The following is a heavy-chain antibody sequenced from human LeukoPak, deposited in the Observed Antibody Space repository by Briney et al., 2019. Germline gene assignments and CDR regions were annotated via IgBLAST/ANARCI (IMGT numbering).Heavy chain of an antibody. CDR1: GFTFSTYA. V-gene: IGHV3-64*04. D-gene: IGHD3-3*01. CDR3: GRSGDFWSGSGVAY. J-gene: IGHJ4*02. CDR2: ISSNGGTT. Sequence: GGSLRLSCSASGFTFSTYAMHWVRQAPGKGLESVSAISSNGGTTEYAESVKGRFTISRDNSKNTLFLQMNSLRAEDTAVYYCGRSGDFWSGSGVAYWGQGTLVTVSS.